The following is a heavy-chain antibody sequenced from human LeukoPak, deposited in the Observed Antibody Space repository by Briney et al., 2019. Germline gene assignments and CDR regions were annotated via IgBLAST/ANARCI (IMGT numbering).Heavy chain of an antibody. CDR2: IKEDGSEK. CDR1: GFIFRNYW. V-gene: IGHV3-7*01. J-gene: IGHJ5*02. Sequence: GGSLRLSCAASGFIFRNYWMSWVRQAPGKGLEWVANIKEDGSEKYYVESVKGRFTISRDNAKNSLYPQMSSLRAEDTAVYYCARGVIIRGRLDPWGQGTLVTVSS. D-gene: IGHD3-10*01. CDR3: ARGVIIRGRLDP.